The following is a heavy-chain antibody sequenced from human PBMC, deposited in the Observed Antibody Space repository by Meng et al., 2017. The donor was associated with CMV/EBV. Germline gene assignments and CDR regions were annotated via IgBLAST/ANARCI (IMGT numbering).Heavy chain of an antibody. J-gene: IGHJ6*02. V-gene: IGHV3-23*01. Sequence: GGSLRLSCAASGFTFSSYAMSWVRQAPGKGLEWVSAISGSGGSTYYADSVKGRVTISRDNAKNSLYLQMNSLRAEDTAVYYCARETWQWRVGVWGQGTTVTVSS. CDR1: GFTFSSYA. CDR3: ARETWQWRVGV. CDR2: ISGSGGST. D-gene: IGHD6-19*01.